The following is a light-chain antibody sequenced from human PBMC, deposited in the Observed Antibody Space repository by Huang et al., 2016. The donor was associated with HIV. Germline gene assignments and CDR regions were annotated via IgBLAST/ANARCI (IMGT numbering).Light chain of an antibody. J-gene: IGKJ4*01. CDR1: RIVSTN. CDR3: HQYNNWLLS. CDR2: GSS. V-gene: IGKV3-15*01. Sequence: EIVMTQSPATLSVSPGQRVTLSCRANRIVSTNLAWYQQRHGQAPRLLIYGSSTRAHGIPARFSGSGSGTDFSLTISSLQSEDFALYYCHQYNNWLLSFGGGTRV.